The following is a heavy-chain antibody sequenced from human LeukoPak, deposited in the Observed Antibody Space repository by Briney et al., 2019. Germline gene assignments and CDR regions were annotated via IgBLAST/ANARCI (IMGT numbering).Heavy chain of an antibody. CDR3: ARLYYYDTSGPPL. CDR1: GGSISSSSYY. Sequence: ETLSLTCTISGGSISSSSYYWGWIRQPPGKGLEWIGSIYYSGRTYYNPSLKSRVTISVDTSKDEFSLKLSSVTAADTAMYYCARLYYYDTSGPPLWGQGTLVTVSS. D-gene: IGHD3-22*01. CDR2: IYYSGRT. J-gene: IGHJ4*02. V-gene: IGHV4-39*01.